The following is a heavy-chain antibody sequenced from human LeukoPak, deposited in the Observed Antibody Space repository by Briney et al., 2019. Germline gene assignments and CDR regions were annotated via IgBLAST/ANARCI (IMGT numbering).Heavy chain of an antibody. V-gene: IGHV1-2*02. CDR3: ALNWFDP. CDR2: INPNSGGT. CDR1: GYTLTELS. Sequence: ASVKVSCKVSGYTLTELSMHWVRQAPGKGLEWMGWINPNSGGTNYAQKFQGRVTMTRDTSISTAYMELSRLRSDDTAVYYCALNWFDPWGQGTLVTVSS. J-gene: IGHJ5*02.